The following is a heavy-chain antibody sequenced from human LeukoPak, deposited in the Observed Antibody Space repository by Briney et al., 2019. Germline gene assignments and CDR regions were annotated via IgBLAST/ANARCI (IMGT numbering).Heavy chain of an antibody. CDR2: INAGNANT. V-gene: IGHV1-3*01. CDR3: ARIMVRGAKVLDS. CDR1: GYTFTSYA. J-gene: IGHJ4*02. D-gene: IGHD3-10*01. Sequence: ASVKVSYKASGYTFTSYAMHWVRQAPGQSLEWMGWINAGNANTKYSQKFQGRVTITRDTSASTAYMQLSSLRSEDKAVYYCARIMVRGAKVLDSWGQGTLVTVSS.